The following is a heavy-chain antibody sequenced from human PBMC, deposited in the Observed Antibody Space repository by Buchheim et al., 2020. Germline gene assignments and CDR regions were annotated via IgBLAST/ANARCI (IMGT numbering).Heavy chain of an antibody. J-gene: IGHJ4*02. CDR3: AGDVGYCSGGSCYGSFDY. Sequence: QVQLQESGPGLVKPSQTLSLTCTVSGDSISSGNYYWSWIRQHPGKGLEWIGYIYYSGSTYYNPSLKSRVAISVDTSENQFSLRLSSVTAADTAVYYCAGDVGYCSGGSCYGSFDYWGQGTL. CDR1: GDSISSGNYY. D-gene: IGHD2-15*01. V-gene: IGHV4-31*03. CDR2: IYYSGST.